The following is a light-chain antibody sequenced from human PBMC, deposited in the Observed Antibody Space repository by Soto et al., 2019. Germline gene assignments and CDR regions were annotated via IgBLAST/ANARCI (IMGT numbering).Light chain of an antibody. CDR3: RSYTSSSIR. CDR1: SSDVGGYNY. V-gene: IGLV2-14*01. Sequence: QSALTQPASVSGSPGQSITISCTGTSSDVGGYNYVSWYQQHPGKAPQLMIYDVSSRPSGVSNRFSGSKSGNTASLTISGLQAEDEADYYCRSYTSSSIRFGGGTKLTVL. CDR2: DVS. J-gene: IGLJ2*01.